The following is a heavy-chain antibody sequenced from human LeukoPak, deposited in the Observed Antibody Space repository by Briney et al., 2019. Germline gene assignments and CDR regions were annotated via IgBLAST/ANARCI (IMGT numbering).Heavy chain of an antibody. J-gene: IGHJ5*02. CDR1: GFTFNSSN. Sequence: PGGSLRLSCAASGFTFNSSNMNWVRQAPGKGLEWVSYISGSSDTIYYADSVKGRFTISRDNAKNSLYLQMNRLRAEDTAVYYCARANNWVHWFDPWGQGTLVTVSS. V-gene: IGHV3-48*01. CDR3: ARANNWVHWFDP. D-gene: IGHD1-20*01. CDR2: ISGSSDTI.